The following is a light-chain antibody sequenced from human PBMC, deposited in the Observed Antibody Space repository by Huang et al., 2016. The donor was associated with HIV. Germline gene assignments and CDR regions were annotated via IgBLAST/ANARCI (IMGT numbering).Light chain of an antibody. CDR2: DAS. CDR3: QQRSAWPLT. CDR1: QSVRSY. V-gene: IGKV3-11*01. Sequence: EIVLTQSPATLSLSPVERATLSCRASQSVRSYLAWYQQQPGQAPRLRIYDASNRATGIPARFSGSGSGTDFTLTISNLQSEDFAVYYCQQRSAWPLTFGGGTKVEI. J-gene: IGKJ4*01.